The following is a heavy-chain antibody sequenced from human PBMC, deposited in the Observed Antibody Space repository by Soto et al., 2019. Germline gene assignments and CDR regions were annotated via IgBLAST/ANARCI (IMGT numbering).Heavy chain of an antibody. J-gene: IGHJ5*02. CDR3: ARKVWHCSGGSCYYQSKAINWFDP. V-gene: IGHV4-34*01. D-gene: IGHD2-15*01. Sequence: QVQLQQWGAGLLKPSETLSLTCAVYGGSFSGYYWSWIRQPPGKGLEWIGEINHSGSTNYNPSLKSRVTISVDTSKNQFSLKLSSVTAADTAVYYCARKVWHCSGGSCYYQSKAINWFDPWGQGTLVTVSS. CDR2: INHSGST. CDR1: GGSFSGYY.